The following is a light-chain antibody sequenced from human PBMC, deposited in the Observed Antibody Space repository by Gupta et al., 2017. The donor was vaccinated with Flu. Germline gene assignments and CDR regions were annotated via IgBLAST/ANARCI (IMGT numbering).Light chain of an antibody. CDR2: LGS. J-gene: IGKJ4*01. CDR1: QSLLHSNGYNY. Sequence: ISCRSSQSLLHSNGYNYLDWYLQKPGQSPQLLIYLGSNRASGVPDRFSGSGSGTDFTLKMSRVEAEDVGVYYCMQALQTPLTFGGGTKVEIK. CDR3: MQALQTPLT. V-gene: IGKV2-28*01.